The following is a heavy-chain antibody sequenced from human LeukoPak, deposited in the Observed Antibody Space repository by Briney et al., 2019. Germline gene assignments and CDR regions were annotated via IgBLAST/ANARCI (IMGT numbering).Heavy chain of an antibody. J-gene: IGHJ4*02. CDR1: GYTFMDYG. V-gene: IGHV1-8*02. Sequence: ASVKVSCKASGYTFMDYGISWVRQAPGQGLEWMGWMNPVSGKAGSAQKFQGRVTLTRDTSISTAYMEVSSLRFDDTAFYYCARAPMGTAPLYWGQGTLVTVSS. D-gene: IGHD1/OR15-1a*01. CDR3: ARAPMGTAPLY. CDR2: MNPVSGKA.